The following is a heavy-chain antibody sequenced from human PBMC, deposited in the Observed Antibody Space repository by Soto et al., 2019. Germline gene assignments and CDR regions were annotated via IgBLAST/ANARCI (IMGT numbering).Heavy chain of an antibody. J-gene: IGHJ6*02. V-gene: IGHV1-18*01. D-gene: IGHD6-13*01. Sequence: ASVKVSCKASGYTFTDYGISWVRQAPGQGLEWMGWISVYNGYASYAQNVQGRVTMTTDTSTSTAFMEVRSLISDDTAVFYCARTPYSSRWPHRYGMDVWGQGTTVTVSS. CDR3: ARTPYSSRWPHRYGMDV. CDR1: GYTFTDYG. CDR2: ISVYNGYA.